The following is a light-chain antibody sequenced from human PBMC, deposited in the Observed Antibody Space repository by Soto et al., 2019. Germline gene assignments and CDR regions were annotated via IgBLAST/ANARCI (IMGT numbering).Light chain of an antibody. V-gene: IGKV1-5*03. CDR1: QSINTW. CDR3: QQYDTSLLT. Sequence: DVQLTQSPSTLSASVGDTITITCRASQSINTWLAWYQQRPGKAPKLLIYKASSLEGGVPSRFSGSGSGTEFTLTISSLQPDDFGTYYCQQYDTSLLTFGGGT. J-gene: IGKJ4*01. CDR2: KAS.